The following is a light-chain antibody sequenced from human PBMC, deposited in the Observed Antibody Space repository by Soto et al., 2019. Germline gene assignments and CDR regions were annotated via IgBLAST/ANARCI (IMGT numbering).Light chain of an antibody. CDR3: SSYTSNNTLA. CDR1: SSDVGGYNH. CDR2: DVS. J-gene: IGLJ2*01. V-gene: IGLV2-14*01. Sequence: QSALTQPASVSGSPGQSITISCTGTSSDVGGYNHVSWYQQHPGKAPKLMIYDVSNRPSGVSNRFSGSKSGNTASLTISGLQAEDEADYYCSSYTSNNTLAFGGGTKLTVL.